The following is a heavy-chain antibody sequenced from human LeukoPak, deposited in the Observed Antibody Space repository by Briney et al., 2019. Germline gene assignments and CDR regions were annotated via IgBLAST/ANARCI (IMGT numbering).Heavy chain of an antibody. CDR2: IYYSGST. CDR1: GGSISSSSYY. D-gene: IGHD2-2*01. Sequence: SETLSLTCTVSGGSISSSSYYWGWIRQPPGKGLEWIGSIYYSGSTYYNPSLKSRVTISVDTSKNQFSLKLSSVTAADTAVYYCARRLPAAIYFDYWGQGTLVTVSS. V-gene: IGHV4-39*01. J-gene: IGHJ4*02. CDR3: ARRLPAAIYFDY.